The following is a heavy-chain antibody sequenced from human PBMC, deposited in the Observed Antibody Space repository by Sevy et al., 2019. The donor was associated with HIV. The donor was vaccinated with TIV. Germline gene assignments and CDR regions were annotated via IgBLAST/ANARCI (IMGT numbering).Heavy chain of an antibody. CDR3: ARDKYYYVSGSFDY. J-gene: IGHJ4*01. V-gene: IGHV1-69*13. Sequence: ASVKVSCKASGGIFRSNAISWVRQAPGQGLEWMGGIIAVFGTKNYAQKFQGRVTVTADESRSTAYMELSSRRSEDTAVYYCARDKYYYVSGSFDYWGQGTQVTVSS. CDR2: IIAVFGTK. D-gene: IGHD3-10*01. CDR1: GGIFRSNA.